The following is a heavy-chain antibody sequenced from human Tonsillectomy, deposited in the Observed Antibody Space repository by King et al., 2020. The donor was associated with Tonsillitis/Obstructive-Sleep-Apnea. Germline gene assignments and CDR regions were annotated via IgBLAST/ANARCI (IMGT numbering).Heavy chain of an antibody. Sequence: QVQLVESGAEVKKPGASVKVSCKASGYTFTNYGITWVRQAPGQGLEWMGWISTYNGNTNYAQNLQGRVTMTTDTSTTTAYMDLRRLRSDDTAVYYCARIVVLPAGDLGDIDYWGQGTLVTVSS. CDR3: ARIVVLPAGDLGDIDY. D-gene: IGHD2-2*01. CDR2: ISTYNGNT. V-gene: IGHV1-18*01. J-gene: IGHJ4*02. CDR1: GYTFTNYG.